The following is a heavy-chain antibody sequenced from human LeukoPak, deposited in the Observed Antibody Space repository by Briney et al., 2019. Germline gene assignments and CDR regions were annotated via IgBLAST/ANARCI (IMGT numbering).Heavy chain of an antibody. D-gene: IGHD2-15*01. Sequence: GGSLRLSCAASGFTFSSYGMSWVRQAPGKGLEWVSAVSGGGGGTYYADSVKGRFTISRDNSNNTLYLQMNSLRAEDTAVYYCAKNGDRGAYCSGGSCYPYYYYYMDVWGKGTTVTISS. J-gene: IGHJ6*03. V-gene: IGHV3-23*01. CDR3: AKNGDRGAYCSGGSCYPYYYYYMDV. CDR2: VSGGGGGT. CDR1: GFTFSSYG.